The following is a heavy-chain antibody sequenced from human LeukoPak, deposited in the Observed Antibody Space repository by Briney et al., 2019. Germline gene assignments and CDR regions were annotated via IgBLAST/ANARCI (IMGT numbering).Heavy chain of an antibody. CDR3: AIDSAGDN. V-gene: IGHV3-48*01. Sequence: GGSLRLSCAASGFTFSSYSMNWVRQAPGRGLEWVSYISGSSRPIYYADSVKGRFTISRDNAKNSLYLQMNSLRAEDTAVYYCAIDSAGDNWGQGTLVTVSS. CDR1: GFTFSSYS. CDR2: ISGSSRPI. J-gene: IGHJ4*02.